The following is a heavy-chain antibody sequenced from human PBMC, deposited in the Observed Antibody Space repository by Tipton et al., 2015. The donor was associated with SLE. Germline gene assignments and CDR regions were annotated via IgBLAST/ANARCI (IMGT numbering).Heavy chain of an antibody. CDR2: IYHSGST. Sequence: TLSLTCTVSGGSISSSSYYWGWIRQPPGKGLEWIGSIYHSGSTYYNPSLKSRVTISVDTSKNQFSLKLSAVTATDTAVYYCARGQRAADRGDCFDYWGQGTLVTVSS. CDR1: GGSISSSSYY. CDR3: ARGQRAADRGDCFDY. J-gene: IGHJ4*02. V-gene: IGHV4-39*07. D-gene: IGHD6-13*01.